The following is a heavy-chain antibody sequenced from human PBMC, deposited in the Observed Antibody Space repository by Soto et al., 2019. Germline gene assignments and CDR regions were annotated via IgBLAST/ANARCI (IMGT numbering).Heavy chain of an antibody. Sequence: EVQLVESGGGLVQPGGSLRLSCAASGFTFSSYWMHWVRQAPGKGLVWVSRINSDGSSTSYADSVKGRFTISRDNAKNTLYLQMNSLSAEDTAVYYCARSHGDYSHFQHWGQGTLVTVSS. CDR1: GFTFSSYW. CDR2: INSDGSST. V-gene: IGHV3-74*01. J-gene: IGHJ1*01. CDR3: ARSHGDYSHFQH. D-gene: IGHD4-17*01.